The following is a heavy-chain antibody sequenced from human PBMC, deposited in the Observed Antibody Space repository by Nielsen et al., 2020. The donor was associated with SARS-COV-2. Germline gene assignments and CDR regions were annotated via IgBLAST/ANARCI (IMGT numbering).Heavy chain of an antibody. D-gene: IGHD6-19*01. J-gene: IGHJ6*04. CDR2: IIPIFGTA. CDR1: GGTFSSYA. V-gene: IGHV1-69*13. CDR3: ARAGWGTASPRLAMDV. Sequence: SVKVSCKASGGTFSSYAISWVRQAPGQGLEWMGGIIPIFGTANYAQKFQGRVTITADESTSTAYMELSSLRSEDTAVYYCARAGWGTASPRLAMDVWGKGTTVTVSS.